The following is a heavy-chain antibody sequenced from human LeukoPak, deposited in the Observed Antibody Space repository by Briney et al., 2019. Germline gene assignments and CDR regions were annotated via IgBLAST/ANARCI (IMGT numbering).Heavy chain of an antibody. V-gene: IGHV4-38-2*01. CDR3: ARHVGYRIGSSSS. Sequence: SETLSLTCAVSGYSISSGYYWGWIRQPPGKGLEWIGSIYHSGSTYHNPSLKSRVTISVDTSKNQFSLKLSSVTAADTAVYYCARHVGYRIGSSSSWGQGTLVTVSS. J-gene: IGHJ5*02. D-gene: IGHD6-6*01. CDR2: IYHSGST. CDR1: GYSISSGYY.